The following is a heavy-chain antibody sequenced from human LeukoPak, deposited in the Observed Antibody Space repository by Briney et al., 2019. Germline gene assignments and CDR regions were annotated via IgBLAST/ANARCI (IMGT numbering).Heavy chain of an antibody. J-gene: IGHJ6*04. CDR1: GGSISSGDYY. CDR3: ARARVVAVAAGYMDV. Sequence: SQTLSLTCTVSGGSISSGDYYWSWIRQPPGKGLEWIGYIYYSGSTYYNPSLKSRVTISVDTSKNQFSLKLSSVTAADTAVYYCARARVVAVAAGYMDVWGKGTTVTVSS. V-gene: IGHV4-30-4*01. CDR2: IYYSGST. D-gene: IGHD6-19*01.